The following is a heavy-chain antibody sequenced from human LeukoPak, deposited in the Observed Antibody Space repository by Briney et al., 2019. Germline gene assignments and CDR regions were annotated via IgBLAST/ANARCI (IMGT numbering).Heavy chain of an antibody. CDR3: ARKYCSTTSCLFDN. Sequence: GGSLRLSCAASGFTFSSYEMNWVRQAPGRGLQWVSDISSSGTTIYYADSVKGRFTISRDNAKNSLYLQMNSLRAEDTADYYCARKYCSTTSCLFDNWGQGTLVTVS. CDR1: GFTFSSYE. CDR2: ISSSGTTI. J-gene: IGHJ4*02. V-gene: IGHV3-48*03. D-gene: IGHD2-2*01.